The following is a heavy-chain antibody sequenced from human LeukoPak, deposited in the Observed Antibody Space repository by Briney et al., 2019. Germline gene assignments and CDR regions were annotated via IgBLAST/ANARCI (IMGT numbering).Heavy chain of an antibody. CDR1: GYSFTVYY. CDR3: ARDLTSDGYNA. J-gene: IGHJ5*02. D-gene: IGHD5-24*01. Sequence: GASVKVSCKASGYSFTVYYIHWVRQAPGQGLEWMGRISPNSGTDYAQKFQGRVTMTRDTSVSTAYMELSRLKSDDTAVYYCARDLTSDGYNAWGQGTLVTVSS. CDR2: ISPNSGT. V-gene: IGHV1-2*06.